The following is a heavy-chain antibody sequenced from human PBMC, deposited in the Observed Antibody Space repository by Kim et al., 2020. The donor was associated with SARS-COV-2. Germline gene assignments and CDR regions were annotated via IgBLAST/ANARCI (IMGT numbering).Heavy chain of an antibody. J-gene: IGHJ4*02. Sequence: SETLSLTCTVSGGSISSYYWSWIRQPPGKGLEWIGYIYYSGSTNYNPSLKSRVTISVDTSKNQFSLKLSSVTAADTAVYYCARGRWLHSYYFDYWGQGTLVTVSS. V-gene: IGHV4-59*13. CDR3: ARGRWLHSYYFDY. CDR1: GGSISSYY. CDR2: IYYSGST. D-gene: IGHD5-12*01.